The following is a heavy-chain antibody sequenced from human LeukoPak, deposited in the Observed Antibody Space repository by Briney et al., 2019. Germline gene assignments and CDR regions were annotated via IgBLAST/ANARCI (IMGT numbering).Heavy chain of an antibody. CDR1: GGSINSGTYY. D-gene: IGHD4-17*01. CDR3: AWGTVTIDY. Sequence: SQTLSLTCTVSGGSINSGTYYWSWIRQPAGKGLEWVGRVYTSGSTNYNPSLRSRVTISLDTSKNQVSLKLSSVTAADTAVYYCAWGTVTIDYWGQGTLVTVSS. J-gene: IGHJ4*02. V-gene: IGHV4-61*02. CDR2: VYTSGST.